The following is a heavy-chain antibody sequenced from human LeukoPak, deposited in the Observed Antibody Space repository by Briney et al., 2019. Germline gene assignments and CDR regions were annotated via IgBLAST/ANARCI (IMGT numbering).Heavy chain of an antibody. CDR2: IRYDGSNK. J-gene: IGHJ4*02. V-gene: IGHV3-30*02. CDR3: AKRLGYSGSYGYDY. Sequence: GGSLRLSCAASGFTFSSYGMHWVRQAPGKGLEWVAFIRYDGSNKYYADSVKGRFTISRDNSKNTLYLQMNSLRAEDTAVYYCAKRLGYSGSYGYDYWGQGTLVTVSS. D-gene: IGHD1-26*01. CDR1: GFTFSSYG.